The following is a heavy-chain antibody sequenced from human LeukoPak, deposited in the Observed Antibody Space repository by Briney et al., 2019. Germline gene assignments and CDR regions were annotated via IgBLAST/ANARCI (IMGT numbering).Heavy chain of an antibody. CDR3: ARMYYYDSSGYLN. V-gene: IGHV3-53*01. D-gene: IGHD3-22*01. CDR1: GFTVSSNY. CDR2: IYSGGST. Sequence: PGGSLRLSCAASGFTVSSNYMSWVRQAPGKGLEWVSVIYSGGSTYYADSVKGRFTISRDNSKNTLYLQMNSLRAEDTAVYYCARMYYYDSSGYLNWGQGTLVTVSS. J-gene: IGHJ4*02.